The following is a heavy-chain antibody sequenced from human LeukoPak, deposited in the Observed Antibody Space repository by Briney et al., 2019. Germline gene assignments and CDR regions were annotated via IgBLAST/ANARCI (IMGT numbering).Heavy chain of an antibody. V-gene: IGHV5-51*01. J-gene: IGHJ3*02. D-gene: IGHD3-10*01. CDR3: ARRGYYGSGSYYPFDAFDI. CDR1: GYSFTSYW. CDR2: IYPGDSDT. Sequence: GESLKISCKGSGYSFTSYWSGWVRQMPGKGLEWMGIIYPGDSDTRYSPSFQGQVTISADKSISTAYLQWSSLEASDTAMYYCARRGYYGSGSYYPFDAFDIWGQGTMVTVSS.